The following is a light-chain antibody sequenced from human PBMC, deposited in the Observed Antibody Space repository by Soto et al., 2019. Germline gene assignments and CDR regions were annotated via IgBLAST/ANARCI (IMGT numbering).Light chain of an antibody. V-gene: IGLV2-14*01. CDR3: SSYSSSSTLVL. J-gene: IGLJ2*01. CDR2: EVT. CDR1: SSDVSSYNY. Sequence: QSALTQPASVSGSPGQSITISCTGTSSDVSSYNYVSWYQQHPGKAPKLLIYEVTNRPSGVSSRFSGSKSGNTASLTISGLQAEDEADYYCSSYSSSSTLVLFGGGTKLTVL.